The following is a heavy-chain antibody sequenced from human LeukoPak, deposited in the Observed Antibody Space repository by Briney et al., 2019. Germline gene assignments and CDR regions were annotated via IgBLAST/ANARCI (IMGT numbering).Heavy chain of an antibody. D-gene: IGHD7-27*01. J-gene: IGHJ6*02. CDR2: ISSSSSTI. CDR3: ARSSANWGHYGMDV. CDR1: GFTFSSYS. V-gene: IGHV3-48*02. Sequence: GGSLRLSCAASGFTFSSYSMNWVRQAPGKGLEWVSYISSSSSTIYYADSVKGRFTISRDNAKNSLYLQMNSLRDEDTAVYYCARSSANWGHYGMDVWGQGTTVTVSS.